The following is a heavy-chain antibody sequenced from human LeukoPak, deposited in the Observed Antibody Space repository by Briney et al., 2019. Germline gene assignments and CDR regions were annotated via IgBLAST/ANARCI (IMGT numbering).Heavy chain of an antibody. Sequence: PGGSLRLSCAASGFTFSSNGMHWVRQAPGKGLEWVGIIWYDGSNKYYADSVKGRFTISRDNSKNTLYLQMNSLRVEDTAVYYCARPYHSNYYYYGMDVWGQGTTVTVSS. V-gene: IGHV3-33*01. CDR1: GFTFSSNG. J-gene: IGHJ6*02. CDR3: ARPYHSNYYYYGMDV. CDR2: IWYDGSNK. D-gene: IGHD4-11*01.